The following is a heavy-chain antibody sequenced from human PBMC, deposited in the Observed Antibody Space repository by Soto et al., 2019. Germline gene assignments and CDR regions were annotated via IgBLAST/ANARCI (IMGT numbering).Heavy chain of an antibody. CDR3: ARGAPSAYIAARRVGWFDP. D-gene: IGHD6-6*01. Sequence: QVQLQQWGAGLLKPSETLSLTCAVYGGSFSAYYWSWIRQPPGKGLEWIGEINHSGSTIYNPSLKSRFTISIHTSKNQFSLKLSSVTAADTAVYYCARGAPSAYIAARRVGWFDPWGQGTLVTVSS. J-gene: IGHJ5*02. V-gene: IGHV4-34*01. CDR2: INHSGST. CDR1: GGSFSAYY.